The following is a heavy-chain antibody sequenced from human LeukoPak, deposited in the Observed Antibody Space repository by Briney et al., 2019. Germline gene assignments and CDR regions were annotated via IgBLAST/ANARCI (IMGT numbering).Heavy chain of an antibody. V-gene: IGHV1-69*13. CDR2: IIPIFGTA. D-gene: IGHD6-6*01. CDR1: GGTFSSYA. Sequence: ASVKVSCKASGGTFSSYAISWVRQAPGQGLEWMGGIIPIFGTANYAQKFQGRVTITADESTSTAYMELSRLRSDDTAVYYCARDRIAARPLDAFDIWGQGTMVTVSS. CDR3: ARDRIAARPLDAFDI. J-gene: IGHJ3*02.